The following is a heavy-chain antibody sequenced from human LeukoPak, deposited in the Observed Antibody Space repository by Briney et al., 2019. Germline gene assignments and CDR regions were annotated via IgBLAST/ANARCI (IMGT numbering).Heavy chain of an antibody. CDR1: GFTFSSYA. J-gene: IGHJ5*02. Sequence: GGSLRLSCAASGFTFSSYAMSWVRQAPGKGLEWVSAISGSGGSTYYADSVKGRFTISRDNSKNTLYLQMNSLRAEDTAVYYCANSLRRYYDSSGHALDPWGQGTLVTVSS. CDR3: ANSLRRYYDSSGHALDP. CDR2: ISGSGGST. D-gene: IGHD3-22*01. V-gene: IGHV3-23*01.